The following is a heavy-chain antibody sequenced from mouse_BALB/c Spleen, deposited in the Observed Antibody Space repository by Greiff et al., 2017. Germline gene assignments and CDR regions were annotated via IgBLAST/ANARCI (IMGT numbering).Heavy chain of an antibody. Sequence: VQRVESGPGLVAPSQSLSITCTVSGFSLTGYGVNWVRQPPGKGLEWLGMIWGDGSTDYNSALKSRLSISKDNSKSQVFLKMNSLQTDDTARYYCARAYYDYDVGYFDVWGAGTTVTVSS. CDR2: IWGDGST. J-gene: IGHJ1*01. V-gene: IGHV2-6-7*01. CDR3: ARAYYDYDVGYFDV. D-gene: IGHD2-4*01. CDR1: GFSLTGYG.